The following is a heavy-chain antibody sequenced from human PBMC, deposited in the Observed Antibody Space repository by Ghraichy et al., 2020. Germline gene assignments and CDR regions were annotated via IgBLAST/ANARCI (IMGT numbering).Heavy chain of an antibody. V-gene: IGHV4-59*01. D-gene: IGHD3-16*01. J-gene: IGHJ4*02. Sequence: SETLSLTCTVSGGSISSYYWSWIRQPPGKGLEWIGYIYYSGSTNYNPSLKSRVTTSVDTSKNQFSLKLSSVTAADTALYYCARGGYYFDFWGQGTLVTVSS. CDR1: GGSISSYY. CDR2: IYYSGST. CDR3: ARGGYYFDF.